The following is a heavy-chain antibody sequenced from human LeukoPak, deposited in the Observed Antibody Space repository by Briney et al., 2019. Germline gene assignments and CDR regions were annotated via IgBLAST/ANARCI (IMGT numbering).Heavy chain of an antibody. J-gene: IGHJ4*02. CDR3: ARDLLSFGVVIPMDH. CDR2: ISSSGSTT. D-gene: IGHD3-3*01. CDR1: GFTLSSYL. V-gene: IGHV3-48*03. Sequence: GGSLRLSCVVSGFTLSSYLMNWVRQAPGKGLEWVSHISSSGSTTYYADSVKGRFTISRDNAKNSLYLQMNSLRAEDTAVYYCARDLLSFGVVIPMDHWGQGTLVTVSS.